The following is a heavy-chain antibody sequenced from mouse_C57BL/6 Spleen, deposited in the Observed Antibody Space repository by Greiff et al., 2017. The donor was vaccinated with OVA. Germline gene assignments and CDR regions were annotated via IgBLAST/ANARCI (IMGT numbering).Heavy chain of an antibody. CDR2: IHPNSGST. CDR3: ARITTVVDFDY. CDR1: GYTFTSYW. V-gene: IGHV1-64*01. Sequence: VKLVESGAELVKPGASVKLSCKASGYTFTSYWMHWVKQRPGQGLEWIGMIHPNSGSTNYNEKFKSKATLTVDKSSSTAYMQLSSLTSEDSAVYYCARITTVVDFDYWGQGTTLTVSS. J-gene: IGHJ2*01. D-gene: IGHD1-1*01.